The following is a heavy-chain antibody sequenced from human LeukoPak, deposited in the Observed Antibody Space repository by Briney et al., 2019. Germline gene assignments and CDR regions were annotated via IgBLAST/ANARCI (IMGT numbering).Heavy chain of an antibody. V-gene: IGHV3-23*01. CDR3: AKGYYGSGSYYFDY. CDR2: ISGSGGST. J-gene: IGHJ4*02. CDR1: GFTFSSYA. Sequence: GGSLRLSCAASGFTFSSYAVTCGRQAPGKGREWVSGISGSGGSTYYADSVKGRFTISRDNSKNTLYLQMNSLRAEDTAVYYCAKGYYGSGSYYFDYWGQGTLVTVSS. D-gene: IGHD3-10*01.